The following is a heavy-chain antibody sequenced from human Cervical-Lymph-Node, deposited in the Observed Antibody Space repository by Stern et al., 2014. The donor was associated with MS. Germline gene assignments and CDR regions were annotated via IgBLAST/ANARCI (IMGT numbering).Heavy chain of an antibody. J-gene: IGHJ4*02. V-gene: IGHV1-69*06. D-gene: IGHD5-12*01. Sequence: VQLLESGNEVKNPGSSVKVSCKASGGNLSNYGISWLRQAPGGGLEWMGGVIPLFVTAKYAQKFHDSITINAAKSTNKGYMELSSLRYEDTAVYYCARDPPEIVLSREGVDYWGQGTLFTFSS. CDR2: VIPLFVTA. CDR1: GGNLSNYG. CDR3: ARDPPEIVLSREGVDY.